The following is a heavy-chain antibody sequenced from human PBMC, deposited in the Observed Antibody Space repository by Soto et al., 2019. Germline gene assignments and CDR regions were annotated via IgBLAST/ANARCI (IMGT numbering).Heavy chain of an antibody. CDR2: SNHSGST. CDR1: GGSFSGYY. Sequence: VQLQQWGAGLLKPSETLSLTCAVYGGSFSGYYWSWIRQPPGKGLEWIGESNHSGSTNYNPSLKSRPTISVDTSKNQFSLKLSSVTAADTAVYYCARGVGTDCSGGSCYFLGENFDYWGQGTLVTVSS. V-gene: IGHV4-34*01. J-gene: IGHJ4*02. D-gene: IGHD2-15*01. CDR3: ARGVGTDCSGGSCYFLGENFDY.